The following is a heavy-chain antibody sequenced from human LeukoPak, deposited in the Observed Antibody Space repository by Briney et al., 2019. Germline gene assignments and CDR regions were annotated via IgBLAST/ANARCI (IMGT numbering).Heavy chain of an antibody. J-gene: IGHJ4*02. CDR2: IYSSGNT. CDR1: GGSISSYY. D-gene: IGHD6-19*01. CDR3: AREYSSGRYFDY. V-gene: IGHV4-4*07. Sequence: SETLSLTCNVSGGSISSYYWSWIRQPAGKGLDWIGRIYSSGNTNYNPSHKSRVTMSVDTSKNQLSLNLSSVTAADTAVYYCAREYSSGRYFDYWGQGTLVTVSS.